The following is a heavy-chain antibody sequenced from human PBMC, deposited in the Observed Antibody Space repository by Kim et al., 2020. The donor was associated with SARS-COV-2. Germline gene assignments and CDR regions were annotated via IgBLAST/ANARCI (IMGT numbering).Heavy chain of an antibody. Sequence: NPSLKSRVTISLDTSKNQFSLKVTSVTAADTAVYYCAREVSSSWYGRFDYWGQGSLVTVSS. CDR3: AREVSSSWYGRFDY. D-gene: IGHD6-13*01. J-gene: IGHJ4*02. V-gene: IGHV4-34*01.